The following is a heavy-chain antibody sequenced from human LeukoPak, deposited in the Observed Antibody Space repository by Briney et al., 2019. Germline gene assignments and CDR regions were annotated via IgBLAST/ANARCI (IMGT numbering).Heavy chain of an antibody. CDR3: ARSNDYSNPTWGFDY. CDR2: ISAYNGNT. CDR1: GYTFTSYG. J-gene: IGHJ4*02. D-gene: IGHD4-11*01. V-gene: IGHV1-18*01. Sequence: ASVKVSCKASGYTFTSYGISWVRQAPGQGLEWMGWISAYNGNTNYAQKLQGRVTMTTDTSTSTAYMELRSLRSDDTAVYYCARSNDYSNPTWGFDYWGQGTLVTVSS.